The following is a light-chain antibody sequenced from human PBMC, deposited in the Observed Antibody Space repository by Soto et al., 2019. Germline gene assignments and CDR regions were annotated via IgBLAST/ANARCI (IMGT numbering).Light chain of an antibody. CDR2: GAS. J-gene: IGKJ5*01. CDR1: QSVSSY. V-gene: IGKV3-15*01. Sequence: EILLTQSPATLSLSPGERATLYSXASQSVSSYLAWYQQKPPQAPRLXXYGASTRATGIPARFSGSASGTEFTLTITGLQSEDFAVYYCQQYKNWPPISFGQGTRLEIK. CDR3: QQYKNWPPIS.